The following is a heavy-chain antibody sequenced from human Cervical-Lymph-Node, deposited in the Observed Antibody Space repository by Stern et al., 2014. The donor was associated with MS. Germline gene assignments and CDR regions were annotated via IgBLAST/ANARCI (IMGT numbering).Heavy chain of an antibody. CDR1: GYTFTRDY. Sequence: VHLVESGAEVKKPGASVKVSCKASGYTFTRDYVHWVRQAPGQGLEWMGIINPIGGRTNYTQRFQGRVTMTRDTSTSTVYMEMSSLRSEDTAVYYCARVGSGSGSHYWGQGTLVTVSS. CDR3: ARVGSGSGSHY. CDR2: INPIGGRT. J-gene: IGHJ4*02. V-gene: IGHV1-46*01. D-gene: IGHD3-10*01.